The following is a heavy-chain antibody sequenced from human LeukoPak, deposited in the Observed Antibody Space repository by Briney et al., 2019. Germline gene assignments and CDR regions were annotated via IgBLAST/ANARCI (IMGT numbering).Heavy chain of an antibody. V-gene: IGHV3-23*01. CDR1: GFTFSSYG. D-gene: IGHD6-6*01. Sequence: GGSLRLSCAASGFTFSSYGMSWVRQAPGKGLEWVSAISGSGGSTYYADSVKGRFTISRDNSKNTLYLQMNSLRAEDTAVYYCAKGGEYSSSRPKGGYHYYYLDVWGKGTTVTVSS. CDR2: ISGSGGST. CDR3: AKGGEYSSSRPKGGYHYYYLDV. J-gene: IGHJ6*03.